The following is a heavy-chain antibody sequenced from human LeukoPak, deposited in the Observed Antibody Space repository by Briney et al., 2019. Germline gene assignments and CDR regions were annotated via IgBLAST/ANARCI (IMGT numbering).Heavy chain of an antibody. D-gene: IGHD3-22*01. J-gene: IGHJ4*02. Sequence: SETLSLTCAVYGGSFSGYYWSWIRQPPGKGLEWIGEINHSGSTNYNPSLKSRVTISVDTSKNQFSPKLSSVTAADTAVYYCARGPTYYYDSRETLTDDYWGQGTLVTVSS. CDR1: GGSFSGYY. V-gene: IGHV4-34*01. CDR2: INHSGST. CDR3: ARGPTYYYDSRETLTDDY.